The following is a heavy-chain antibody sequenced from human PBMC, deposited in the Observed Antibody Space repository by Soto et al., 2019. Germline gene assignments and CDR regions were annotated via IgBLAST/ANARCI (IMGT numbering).Heavy chain of an antibody. CDR3: ARVARYDDFDV. Sequence: EVQLGESGGGLVQPGGSLRLSCAASGFSFSDHYMDWVRQAPGKGLEWVGRVKNKANSYTTEYAASVKGRFTISRDDSKNSVNLQMDSLKTEDTALYYCARVARYDDFDVWGRGTMVTVSS. V-gene: IGHV3-72*01. J-gene: IGHJ3*01. CDR1: GFSFSDHY. CDR2: VKNKANSYTT.